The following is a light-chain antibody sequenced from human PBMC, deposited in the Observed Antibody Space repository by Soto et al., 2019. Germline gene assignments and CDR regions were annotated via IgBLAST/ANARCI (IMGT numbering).Light chain of an antibody. CDR1: SSDVGGYNY. V-gene: IGLV2-14*01. CDR3: SSYTTSDTLV. Sequence: QSVLTQPASVSGSPGQSITISCTGTSSDVGGYNYVSWYQHHPGKAPKLMIYEVTNRPSGVSNRFSGSKSGNTASLTISGLQPEDEADYYCSSYTTSDTLVFGGGTKLTVL. J-gene: IGLJ3*02. CDR2: EVT.